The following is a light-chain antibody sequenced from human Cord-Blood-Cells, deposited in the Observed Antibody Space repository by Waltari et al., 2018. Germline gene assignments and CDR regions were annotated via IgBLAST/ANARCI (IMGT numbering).Light chain of an antibody. Sequence: DIQMTQSPSSLSASVGDRVTITCRASQSISSYLNWYQQKPAKAPNLLIYAASSLQSGVPSRFSGSGSGTDFTLTISSLQPEDFATYYCQQSYSTPRTFGQGTKVEIK. CDR1: QSISSY. J-gene: IGKJ1*01. V-gene: IGKV1-39*01. CDR2: AAS. CDR3: QQSYSTPRT.